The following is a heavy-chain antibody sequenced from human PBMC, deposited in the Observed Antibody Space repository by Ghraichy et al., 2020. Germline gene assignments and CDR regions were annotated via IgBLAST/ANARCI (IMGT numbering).Heavy chain of an antibody. CDR1: GFTFSSYG. D-gene: IGHD3-22*01. J-gene: IGHJ3*02. CDR3: AASSGYPRADDAFDI. CDR2: ISYDGSNK. Sequence: LSLTCAASGFTFSSYGMHWVRQAPGKGLEWVAVISYDGSNKYYADSVKGRFTISRDNSKNTLYLQMNSLRAEDTAVYYCAASSGYPRADDAFDIWGQGKMVTVSS. V-gene: IGHV3-30*03.